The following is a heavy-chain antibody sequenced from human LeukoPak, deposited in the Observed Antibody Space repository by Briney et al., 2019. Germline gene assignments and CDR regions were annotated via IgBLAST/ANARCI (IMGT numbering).Heavy chain of an antibody. Sequence: SVKVSCKASGGTFSSYAISWVRQAPGQGLEWMGRIIPILGIANYAQKFQGRVTITADKSTSTAYMELSSLRSEDTAVYYCARENCSGGSCYSHDAFDIWGQGTMVTVS. V-gene: IGHV1-69*04. CDR2: IIPILGIA. CDR3: ARENCSGGSCYSHDAFDI. J-gene: IGHJ3*02. D-gene: IGHD2-15*01. CDR1: GGTFSSYA.